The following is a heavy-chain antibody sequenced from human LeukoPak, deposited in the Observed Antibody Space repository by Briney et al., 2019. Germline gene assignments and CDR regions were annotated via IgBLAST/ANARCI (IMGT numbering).Heavy chain of an antibody. V-gene: IGHV1-69*01. J-gene: IGHJ4*02. CDR1: GGTCSSYA. D-gene: IGHD3-22*01. CDR3: ARSTYDSSGYYDATDLGY. CDR2: IILIFGTA. Sequence: GSSVKVSCKASGGTCSSYAISWVRQAPGLALEWMGGIILIFGTANYAQKFQGRVTITADESTSTAYMELSSLRSEDTAVYYCARSTYDSSGYYDATDLGYWGQGTLVTVSS.